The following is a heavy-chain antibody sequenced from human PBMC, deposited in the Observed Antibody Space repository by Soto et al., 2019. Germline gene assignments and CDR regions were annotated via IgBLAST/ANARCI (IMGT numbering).Heavy chain of an antibody. V-gene: IGHV4-31*03. CDR2: IYYSGST. CDR3: ARWGYCSSTSCYTWFDP. D-gene: IGHD2-2*01. CDR1: GGSISSGGYY. J-gene: IGHJ5*02. Sequence: SETLSLTCTVSGGSISSGGYYWSWIRQHPGKGLEWIGYIYYSGSTYYNPSLKSRVTLSVDTSKNQFSLKLSSVTAADTAVYYCARWGYCSSTSCYTWFDPWGQGTLVTVSS.